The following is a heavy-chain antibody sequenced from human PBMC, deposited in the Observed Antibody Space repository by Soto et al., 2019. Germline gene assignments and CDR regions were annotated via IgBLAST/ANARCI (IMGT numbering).Heavy chain of an antibody. D-gene: IGHD5-12*01. J-gene: IGHJ6*02. CDR2: IDPSDSYT. Sequence: PGESLNLSCKGSGYSFTSYWISWVRQMPGKGLEWMGRIDPSDSYTNYSPSFQGHVTISADKSISTAYLQWSSLKASDTAMYYCARHEEMATYYYYGMDVWGQGTTVTVSS. V-gene: IGHV5-10-1*01. CDR1: GYSFTSYW. CDR3: ARHEEMATYYYYGMDV.